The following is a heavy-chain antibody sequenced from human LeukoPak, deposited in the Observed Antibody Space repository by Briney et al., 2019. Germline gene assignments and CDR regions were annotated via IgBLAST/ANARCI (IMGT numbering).Heavy chain of an antibody. Sequence: GGSLRLSCAASGFTFGSYAMTWVRQAPGKSLEWVSAISGSGDSTYYAVSVKGRFSISRDNSKNTLFLQMNSVRAEDTAVYYCARDRFATFYGVWDYWGQGTPITVSS. D-gene: IGHD3-16*01. V-gene: IGHV3-23*01. CDR1: GFTFGSYA. J-gene: IGHJ4*02. CDR3: ARDRFATFYGVWDY. CDR2: ISGSGDST.